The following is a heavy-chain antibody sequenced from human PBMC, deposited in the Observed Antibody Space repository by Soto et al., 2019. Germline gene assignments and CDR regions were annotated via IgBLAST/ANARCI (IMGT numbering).Heavy chain of an antibody. J-gene: IGHJ4*02. V-gene: IGHV1-69*02. D-gene: IGHD1-26*01. Sequence: QVQLVQSGAEVKKPGSSVKVCCKASGGTFSSYTISWVRQAPGQGLEWMGRIIPILGIANYAQKFQGRVTITADKSTSTAYMELSSLRSEDTAVYYCAIFSSSGSKVDYWGQGTLVTVSS. CDR2: IIPILGIA. CDR1: GGTFSSYT. CDR3: AIFSSSGSKVDY.